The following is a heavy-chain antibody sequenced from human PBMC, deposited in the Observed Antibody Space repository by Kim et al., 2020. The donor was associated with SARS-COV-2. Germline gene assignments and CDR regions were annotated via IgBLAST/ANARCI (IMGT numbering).Heavy chain of an antibody. CDR1: GGSISSGDYY. CDR2: IYYSGST. V-gene: IGHV4-30-4*01. D-gene: IGHD3-16*01. J-gene: IGHJ5*02. Sequence: SETLSLTCTVSGGSISSGDYYWSWIRQPPGKGLEWIGYIYYSGSTYYNPSLKSRVTISVDTSKNQFSLKLSSVTAADTAVYYCAREDRDESSVWGWFDPWGQGTLVTVSS. CDR3: AREDRDESSVWGWFDP.